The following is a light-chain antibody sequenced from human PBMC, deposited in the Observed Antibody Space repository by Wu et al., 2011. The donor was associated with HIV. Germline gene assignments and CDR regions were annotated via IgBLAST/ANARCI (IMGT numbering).Light chain of an antibody. CDR3: QXYSPYTWT. CDR1: QGISNF. Sequence: DIQMTQSPSSLSASVGDRVTITCRASQGISNFLAWYQQKPGKAPNLLISKASNLQSGVPSRFSGSGSGTEFTLTISSLQPDDVATYHCQXYSPYTWTFGQRAKVEIK. CDR2: KAS. J-gene: IGKJ1*01. V-gene: IGKV1-5*03.